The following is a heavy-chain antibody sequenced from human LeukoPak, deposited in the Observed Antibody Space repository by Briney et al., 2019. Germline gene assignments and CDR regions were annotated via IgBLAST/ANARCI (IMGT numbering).Heavy chain of an antibody. CDR3: ARSDYDQNWYFDL. CDR2: ISSNGGST. J-gene: IGHJ2*01. Sequence: GGSLRLSCAASGFTFSSYAMHWVRQAPGKRLEYVSAISSNGGSTYYANSVKGRFTISRDNSKNTLYLQMGSLRAEDMAVYYCARSDYDQNWYFDLWGRGTLVTVSS. V-gene: IGHV3-64*01. CDR1: GFTFSSYA. D-gene: IGHD5-12*01.